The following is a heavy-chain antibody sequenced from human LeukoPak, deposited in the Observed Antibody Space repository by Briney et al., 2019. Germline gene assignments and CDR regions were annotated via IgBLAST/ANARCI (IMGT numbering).Heavy chain of an antibody. V-gene: IGHV3-48*02. Sequence: GGSLRLSCAASGFTFSSYSMNRVRQAPGKGLQWVSFITSSSGSIFYADSVKGRFTISRDNAKNSLYLQMNGLRDEDTAVYYCARGRRGGGYSYGYDAFDIWGQGTMVTVSS. D-gene: IGHD5-18*01. CDR3: ARGRRGGGYSYGYDAFDI. J-gene: IGHJ3*02. CDR2: ITSSSGSI. CDR1: GFTFSSYS.